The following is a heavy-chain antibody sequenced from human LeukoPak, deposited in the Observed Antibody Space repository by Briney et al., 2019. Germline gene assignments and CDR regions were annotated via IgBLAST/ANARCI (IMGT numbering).Heavy chain of an antibody. CDR2: INPSGGST. CDR3: ARWHFVDYRFDY. D-gene: IGHD4-11*01. J-gene: IGHJ4*02. Sequence: GASVNVSCKASGYTFSNYYMHWVRQAPGQGLEWMGIINPSGGSTSYAQKFQGRVTMTRDTSTSTVYMELSSLRSEDTAVYYCARWHFVDYRFDYWGQGTLVTVTS. V-gene: IGHV1-46*01. CDR1: GYTFSNYY.